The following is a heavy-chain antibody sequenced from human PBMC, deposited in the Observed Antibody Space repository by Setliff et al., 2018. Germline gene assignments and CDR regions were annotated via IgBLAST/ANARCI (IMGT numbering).Heavy chain of an antibody. Sequence: SETLSLTCTVYGASFSNYYWGWVRQPPEERLEWIAEFDHSGTTKYNPSLMGRVTISVDTSKNQFSLRLSSVTAADTAAYYCRFWSGYYKNDYWGQGTLVTVSS. CDR3: RFWSGYYKNDY. CDR2: FDHSGTT. J-gene: IGHJ4*01. V-gene: IGHV4-34*01. D-gene: IGHD3-3*01. CDR1: GASFSNYY.